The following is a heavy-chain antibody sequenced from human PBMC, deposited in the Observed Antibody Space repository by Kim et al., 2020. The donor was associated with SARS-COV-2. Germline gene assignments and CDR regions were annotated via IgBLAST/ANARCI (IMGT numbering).Heavy chain of an antibody. CDR2: IIPIFGTA. CDR1: GGTFSSYA. Sequence: SVKVSCKASGGTFSSYAISWVRQAPGQGLEWMGGIIPIFGTANYAQKFQGRVTITADESTSTAYMELSSLRSEDTAVYYCARDRITMVRGVRDAFDIWGQGTMVTVSS. D-gene: IGHD3-10*01. CDR3: ARDRITMVRGVRDAFDI. J-gene: IGHJ3*02. V-gene: IGHV1-69*13.